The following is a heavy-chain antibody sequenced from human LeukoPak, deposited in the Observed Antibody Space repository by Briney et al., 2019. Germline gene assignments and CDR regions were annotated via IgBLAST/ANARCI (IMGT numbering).Heavy chain of an antibody. Sequence: GASVKVSCKASGYTFTSYAINWVRQATGQGLEWMGWMNPNSGNTVVAQTFQGRVTMTRNTSISTAYMELSSLRSEDTAVYYCARASYCSGGSCYSGVDAFDIWGQGTMVTVSS. J-gene: IGHJ3*02. D-gene: IGHD2-15*01. CDR3: ARASYCSGGSCYSGVDAFDI. CDR1: GYTFTSYA. CDR2: MNPNSGNT. V-gene: IGHV1-8*01.